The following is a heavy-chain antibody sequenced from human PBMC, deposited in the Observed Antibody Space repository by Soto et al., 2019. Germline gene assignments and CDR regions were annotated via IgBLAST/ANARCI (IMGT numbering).Heavy chain of an antibody. CDR1: GFTVSSNY. CDR3: ARTEHDFWSGPTDFDY. D-gene: IGHD3-3*01. CDR2: IYSGGST. Sequence: GGSLRLSCAASGFTVSSNYMSWVRQAPGKGLEWVSVIYSGGSTYYADSVKGRFTISRDNSKNTLYLQMNSLRAEDTAVYYCARTEHDFWSGPTDFDYWGQGTLVTVSS. J-gene: IGHJ4*02. V-gene: IGHV3-66*01.